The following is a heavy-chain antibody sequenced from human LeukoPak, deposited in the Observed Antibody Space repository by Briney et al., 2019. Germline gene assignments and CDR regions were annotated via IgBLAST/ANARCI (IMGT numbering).Heavy chain of an antibody. CDR1: GGSVSTMNW. V-gene: IGHV4-4*02. D-gene: IGHD3-10*01. CDR3: ASFYGSGSYYRNWFDP. Sequence: SGTLSLTCGVSGGSVSTMNWWNWVSQSPGKGLEWIGEIFHTGSTNYNPSLNSRVTISLDKSKNQFSLRLTSVTAADTAVYYCASFYGSGSYYRNWFDPWGQGTLVTVSS. J-gene: IGHJ5*02. CDR2: IFHTGST.